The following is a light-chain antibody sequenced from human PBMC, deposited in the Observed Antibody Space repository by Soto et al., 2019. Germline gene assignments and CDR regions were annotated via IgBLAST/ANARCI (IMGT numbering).Light chain of an antibody. V-gene: IGKV1-5*03. CDR3: QQYKSFFLT. CDR1: ESISNW. CDR2: NTS. J-gene: IGKJ4*01. Sequence: DIQMTQSPSTLSASVGDRVTISCRASESISNWLAWYQQKPGKAPKLLISNTSSLENEVPSRFSGSGYGTDFTLTISSLQPDDFATYYCQQYKSFFLTFGGGTKVEIK.